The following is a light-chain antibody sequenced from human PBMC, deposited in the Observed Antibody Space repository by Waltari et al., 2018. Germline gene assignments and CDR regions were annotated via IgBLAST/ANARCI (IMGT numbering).Light chain of an antibody. CDR3: CSYAGSSTHVV. Sequence: QSALTQPAPVSGSPGQSTTLSCTGHHRAVGRHNLLSWYQQHPGKAPHLMIYEVSKRPSGVSNRFSGSKSGNTASRTISVLQAEDEADYYCCSYAGSSTHVVFGGGTKLTVL. CDR2: EVS. J-gene: IGLJ2*01. CDR1: HRAVGRHNL. V-gene: IGLV2-23*02.